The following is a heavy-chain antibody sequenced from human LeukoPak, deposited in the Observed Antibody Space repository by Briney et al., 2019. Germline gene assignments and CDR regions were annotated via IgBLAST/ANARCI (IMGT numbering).Heavy chain of an antibody. CDR2: IYHSGST. Sequence: SETLSLTCTVSGYSISSGYYWGWIRQPPGKGLEWIGSIYHSGSTYYNPSLKSRVTISVDTSKNQFSLKLSSVTAADTAVYYCARAGSVYSGTSTYAFDIWGQGTMVTVSS. D-gene: IGHD1-26*01. CDR3: ARAGSVYSGTSTYAFDI. CDR1: GYSISSGYY. V-gene: IGHV4-38-2*02. J-gene: IGHJ3*02.